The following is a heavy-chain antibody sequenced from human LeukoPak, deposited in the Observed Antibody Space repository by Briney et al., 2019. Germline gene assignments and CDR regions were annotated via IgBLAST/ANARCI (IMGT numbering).Heavy chain of an antibody. D-gene: IGHD2-21*01. J-gene: IGHJ4*02. CDR2: ISGSGGST. CDR3: ARPAYSGYVDY. CDR1: GFTFSSYA. V-gene: IGHV3-23*01. Sequence: PGGSLRLSCAASGFTFSSYAMSWVRQAPGKGLEWVSAISGSGGSTYYADSVKGRFTISRDNSKNTLYLQMNSLKASDTAMYYCARPAYSGYVDYWGQGTLVTISS.